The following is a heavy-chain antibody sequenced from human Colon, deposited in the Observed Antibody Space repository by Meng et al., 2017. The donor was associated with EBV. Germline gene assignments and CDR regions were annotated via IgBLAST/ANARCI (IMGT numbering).Heavy chain of an antibody. CDR2: IIHGGSA. D-gene: IGHD2-8*02. V-gene: IGHV4-34*12. CDR3: ARRPTGIDY. CDR1: GGSRCGAY. J-gene: IGHJ4*02. Sequence: QVQLQQWGAGLLKLSETLSLTCAVNGGSRCGAYWNWIRQPPGKGLEWIEEIIHGGSASYIPSLKSRVTISIDTSKNQLSLMLSSVTAADTAVYYCARRPTGIDYWGQGTLVTVSS.